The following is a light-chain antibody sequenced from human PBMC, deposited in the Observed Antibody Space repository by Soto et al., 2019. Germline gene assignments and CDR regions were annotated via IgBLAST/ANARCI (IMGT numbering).Light chain of an antibody. Sequence: SYELTQPPSVSVAPGQTARITCGGTNIGSKSVHWYQQKPGQAPVLVVYDDSDRPSGIPERFSGSNSGNTATLTISRVEAGDEADYYCQVWDSSSDPQVFGGGTKLTVL. CDR1: NIGSKS. J-gene: IGLJ3*02. CDR2: DDS. V-gene: IGLV3-21*02. CDR3: QVWDSSSDPQV.